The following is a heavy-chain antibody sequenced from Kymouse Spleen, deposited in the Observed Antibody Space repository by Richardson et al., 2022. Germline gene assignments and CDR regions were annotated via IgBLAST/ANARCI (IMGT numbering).Heavy chain of an antibody. V-gene: IGHV4-34*01. D-gene: IGHD6-19*01. J-gene: IGHJ4*02. CDR2: INHSGST. CDR3: ARAGIAVAAHFDY. Sequence: QVQLQQWGAGLLKPSETLSLTCAVYGGSFSGYYWSWIRQPPGKGLEWIGEINHSGSTNYNPSLKSRVTISVDTSKNQFSLKLSSVTAADTAVYYCARAGIAVAAHFDYWGQGTLVTVSS. CDR1: GGSFSGYY.